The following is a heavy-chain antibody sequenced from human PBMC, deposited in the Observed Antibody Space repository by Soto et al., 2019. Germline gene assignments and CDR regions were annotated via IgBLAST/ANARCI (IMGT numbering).Heavy chain of an antibody. V-gene: IGHV3-33*01. CDR2: IWYDGSNK. J-gene: IGHJ6*03. CDR1: GFTFSSYG. Sequence: GGSLRLSCAASGFTFSSYGMHWVRQAPGKGLEWVAVIWYDGSNKYYADSVKGRFTISRDNSKNTLYLQMNSLRAEDTAVYYCARDLFGQQKHYYYYYMDVWGKGTTVTVSS. D-gene: IGHD3-16*01. CDR3: ARDLFGQQKHYYYYYMDV.